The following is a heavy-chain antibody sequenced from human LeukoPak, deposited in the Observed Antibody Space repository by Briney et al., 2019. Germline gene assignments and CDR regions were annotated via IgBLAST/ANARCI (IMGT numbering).Heavy chain of an antibody. CDR1: GFTSSSYG. D-gene: IGHD3-3*01. CDR2: IWYDGSNK. CDR3: ARDFWSGYLYFDY. J-gene: IGHJ4*02. V-gene: IGHV3-33*01. Sequence: PGRSLRLSCAASGFTSSSYGMHWVRQAPGKGLEWVAVIWYDGSNKYYADSVKGRFTISRDNYKNTLYLQMNSLRAEDTAVYYCARDFWSGYLYFDYWGQGTLVTVSS.